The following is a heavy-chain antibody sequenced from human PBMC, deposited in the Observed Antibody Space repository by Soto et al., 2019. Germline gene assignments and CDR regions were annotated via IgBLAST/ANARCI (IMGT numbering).Heavy chain of an antibody. CDR1: GYTFTSYD. CDR3: ARFRADYYYYYMDV. CDR2: MNPNSGNT. Sequence: EASVKVSCKASGYTFTSYDINWVRQATGQGLEWMGWMNPNSGNTGYAQKFQGRVTMTRNTSISTAYMELSSLRSEDTAVYYCARFRADYYYYYMDVWGKGTTVTVSS. J-gene: IGHJ6*03. V-gene: IGHV1-8*01.